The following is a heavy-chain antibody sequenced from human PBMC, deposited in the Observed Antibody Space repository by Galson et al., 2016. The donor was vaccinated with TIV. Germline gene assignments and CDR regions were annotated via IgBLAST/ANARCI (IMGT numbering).Heavy chain of an antibody. V-gene: IGHV2-5*02. Sequence: PALVKPTQTLTLTCSFSGFSLSTTGVGVGWIRQPPGGALEWLGVIYWDDDKRYRPSLENRLTITKDTPKNQVVLTMTNMDPVDTATYYCARFYDSTGYPWDYWGQGTLVTVSS. CDR2: IYWDDDK. CDR1: GFSLSTTGVG. CDR3: ARFYDSTGYPWDY. D-gene: IGHD3-22*01. J-gene: IGHJ4*02.